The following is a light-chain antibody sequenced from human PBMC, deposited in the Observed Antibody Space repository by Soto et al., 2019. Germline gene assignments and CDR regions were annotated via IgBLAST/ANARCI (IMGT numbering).Light chain of an antibody. V-gene: IGKV3-15*01. CDR1: QSVSSN. Sequence: EIVMTQSPATLSVSPGERATLSCRASQSVSSNLAWYQQKPGHAPRLLIYGASTRATGIPARFSGSGSGTAFTLTISSLQSEDFAVYYCQQYNNWPWWTFGQGTKVEIK. CDR2: GAS. J-gene: IGKJ1*01. CDR3: QQYNNWPWWT.